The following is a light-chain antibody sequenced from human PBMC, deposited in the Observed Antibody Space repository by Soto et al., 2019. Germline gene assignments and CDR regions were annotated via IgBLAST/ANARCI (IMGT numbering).Light chain of an antibody. CDR1: SSDVGSYNL. J-gene: IGLJ2*01. Sequence: QSALTQPASVSGSPGQSITISCTGTSSDVGSYNLVSWYQQHPGKDPKLMIYEGSKRPSGVSNRFSGSKSGNTASLTISGLQAEEEADYHCCSYAGSSVVFGGGTKLTVL. CDR2: EGS. CDR3: CSYAGSSVV. V-gene: IGLV2-23*01.